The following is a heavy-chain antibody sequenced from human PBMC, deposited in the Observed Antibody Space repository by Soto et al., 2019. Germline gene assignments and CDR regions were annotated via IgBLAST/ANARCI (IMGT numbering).Heavy chain of an antibody. CDR3: AVAYGDYLRPFDY. D-gene: IGHD4-17*01. Sequence: EVQLLESGGGLVQPGGSLRLSCAASGVTFSCYAMSWVRQAPGKGLEWVSAISGSGGSTYYADSVKGRFTISRDNSKNTLYLQMNSLRAEDTAVYYCAVAYGDYLRPFDYWGQGTLVTVSP. J-gene: IGHJ4*02. V-gene: IGHV3-23*01. CDR1: GVTFSCYA. CDR2: ISGSGGST.